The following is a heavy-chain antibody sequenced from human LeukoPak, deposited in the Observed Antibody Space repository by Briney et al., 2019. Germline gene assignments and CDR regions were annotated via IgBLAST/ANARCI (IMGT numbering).Heavy chain of an antibody. V-gene: IGHV3-53*01. CDR1: GFTVITND. Sequence: GGSLRLSCAASGFTVITNDVTWVRQAPGKGLEWVSVLYSDGNTKYADSVQGRFIISRDNSKNTLYLEMNSLSPDDTAVYYCARGVEPLAANTLAYWGQGTLVTVSS. CDR2: LYSDGNT. D-gene: IGHD1-14*01. J-gene: IGHJ4*02. CDR3: ARGVEPLAANTLAY.